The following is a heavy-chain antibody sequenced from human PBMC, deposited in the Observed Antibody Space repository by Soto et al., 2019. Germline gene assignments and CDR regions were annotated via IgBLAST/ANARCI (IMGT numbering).Heavy chain of an antibody. D-gene: IGHD6-13*01. CDR2: IIPIFGTA. CDR1: GGTFSSYA. J-gene: IGHJ6*02. V-gene: IGHV1-69*01. Sequence: QVQLVQSGAEVKKPGSSVKVSCKASGGTFSSYAISWVRQAPGQGLEWMGGIIPIFGTANYAQKFQGRVTITADESTSTAYMELSSLRYEDTAVYYCARAAAAGSGGTYYYYGMDVWGQGTTVTVSS. CDR3: ARAAAAGSGGTYYYYGMDV.